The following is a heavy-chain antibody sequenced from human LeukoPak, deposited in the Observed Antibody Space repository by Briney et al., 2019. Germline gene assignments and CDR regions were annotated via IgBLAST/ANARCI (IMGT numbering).Heavy chain of an antibody. V-gene: IGHV3-23*01. D-gene: IGHD6-6*01. CDR3: AKGLLLISSSGTPIDY. J-gene: IGHJ4*02. CDR1: GFTFSSYA. Sequence: PGGSLRLSCAASGFTFSSYAMSWVRQGPGKGLEWVSAISGSGGSTYYADSVKGRFTISRDNSKNTLYLQMNSLRAEDTAVYYCAKGLLLISSSGTPIDYWGQGTLVTVSS. CDR2: ISGSGGST.